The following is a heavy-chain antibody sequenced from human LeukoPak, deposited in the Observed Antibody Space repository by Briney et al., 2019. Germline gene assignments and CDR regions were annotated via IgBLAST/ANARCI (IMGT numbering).Heavy chain of an antibody. CDR1: GGSISSSSYY. CDR2: IYYSGST. V-gene: IGHV4-39*07. CDR3: ARDEGSAYPFDY. Sequence: SETLSPTCTVSGGSISSSSYYWGWIRQPPGKGLEWIGSIYYSGSTYYNPSLKSRVTISVDTSKNQFSLNLNSVTAADTAVYFCARDEGSAYPFDYWGQGTLVTVSS. J-gene: IGHJ4*02. D-gene: IGHD3-22*01.